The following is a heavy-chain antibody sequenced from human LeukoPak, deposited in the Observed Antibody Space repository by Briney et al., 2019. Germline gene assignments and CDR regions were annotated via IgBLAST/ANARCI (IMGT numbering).Heavy chain of an antibody. CDR3: AREQWLVLSYYGMDV. D-gene: IGHD6-19*01. CDR1: GGSISNTYYY. Sequence: SETLSLTCTVSGGSISNTYYYWGWIRQPPGKGLEWIASVYYTGSTYYNPSLKSRVTISLDTSKNQFSLRVNSVTAADTAVYYCAREQWLVLSYYGMDVWGQGTTVTVSS. CDR2: VYYTGST. J-gene: IGHJ6*02. V-gene: IGHV4-39*07.